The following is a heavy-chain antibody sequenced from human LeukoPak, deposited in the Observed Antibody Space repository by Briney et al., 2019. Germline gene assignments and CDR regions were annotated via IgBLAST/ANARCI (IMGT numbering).Heavy chain of an antibody. D-gene: IGHD3-10*01. Sequence: PSETLSLTCAVYGGSFSGYYWSWIRQPPGKGLEWIGEINHSGSTNYNPSLKSRVTISVDTSKNQFSLKLSSVTAADTAVYYCAKGYFYGSGSYSDPFDYWGQGTLVTVSS. V-gene: IGHV4-34*01. CDR1: GGSFSGYY. CDR2: INHSGST. J-gene: IGHJ4*02. CDR3: AKGYFYGSGSYSDPFDY.